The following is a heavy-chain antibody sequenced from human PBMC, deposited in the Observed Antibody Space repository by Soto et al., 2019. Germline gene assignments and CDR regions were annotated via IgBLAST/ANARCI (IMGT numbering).Heavy chain of an antibody. CDR1: AGSLSNYY. Sequence: QVQLQESGPGLVKPSETLSLTCSVSAGSLSNYYLTWIRQSLAKGLEWIGETYHTGSTKYNPSLNSRVVISVDMSKNRFSLTLSSVTPAETAVYYCARGGRGSGLYFLYYFDLWGQGTLITVSS. V-gene: IGHV4-59*01. CDR3: ARGGRGSGLYFLYYFDL. CDR2: TYHTGST. J-gene: IGHJ4*02. D-gene: IGHD3-16*01.